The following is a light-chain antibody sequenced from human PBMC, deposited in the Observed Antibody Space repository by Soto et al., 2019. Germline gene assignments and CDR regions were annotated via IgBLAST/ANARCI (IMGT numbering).Light chain of an antibody. J-gene: IGKJ1*01. V-gene: IGKV2-28*01. Sequence: DIVVTQSPLSLPVTPGEPASISCRSGQSLLHSNGYNYLDWYLQKPVQSPQLLIYLGSNRASGVPDRFSGSGSGTDFTLKISRVEAEDVGVYYCMQALQTPRTFGHGTKV. CDR3: MQALQTPRT. CDR2: LGS. CDR1: QSLLHSNGYNY.